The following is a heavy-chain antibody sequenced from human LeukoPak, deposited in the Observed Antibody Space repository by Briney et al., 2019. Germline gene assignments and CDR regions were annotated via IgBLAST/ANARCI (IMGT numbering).Heavy chain of an antibody. D-gene: IGHD3-9*01. Sequence: PGGSLRLSCAASGFTFSSYGMSWVRQAPGKGLEWVSAISGSGGSTYYADSVKGRFTISRDNSKNTLYLQMNSLRAEDTAVYYCAKDTDILTGSPCFDYWGQGTLVTVSS. CDR2: ISGSGGST. V-gene: IGHV3-23*01. CDR3: AKDTDILTGSPCFDY. J-gene: IGHJ4*02. CDR1: GFTFSSYG.